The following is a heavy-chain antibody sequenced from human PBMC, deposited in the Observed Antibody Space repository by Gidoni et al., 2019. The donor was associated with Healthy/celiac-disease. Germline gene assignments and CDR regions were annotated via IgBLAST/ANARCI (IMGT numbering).Heavy chain of an antibody. D-gene: IGHD2-2*01. J-gene: IGHJ4*02. V-gene: IGHV3-64*01. Sequence: EVQLVESGGGLVQPGGSLRLSCAASGFTFISYAMHWVRQAPGKGLEYVSAISSNGGSTYYANSVKGRFTISRDNSKNTLYLQMGSLRAEDMAVYYCARDGVVPAAMGGYYFDYWGQGTLVTVSS. CDR3: ARDGVVPAAMGGYYFDY. CDR2: ISSNGGST. CDR1: GFTFISYA.